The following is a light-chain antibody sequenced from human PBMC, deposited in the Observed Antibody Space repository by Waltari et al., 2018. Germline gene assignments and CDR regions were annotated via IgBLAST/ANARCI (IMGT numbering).Light chain of an antibody. CDR2: YKSDSDK. V-gene: IGLV5-45*02. J-gene: IGLJ3*02. CDR3: MIWHSSAWV. Sequence: QAVLTQPSSLSASPGASASPTCTLRRCLNGGTERMYWYQQKPGSPPQYLLRYKSDSDKQQGSGVPSRFSGSKDASANPGILLISGLQSEDEADYYCMIWHSSAWVFGGGTKLTVL. CDR1: RCLNGGTER.